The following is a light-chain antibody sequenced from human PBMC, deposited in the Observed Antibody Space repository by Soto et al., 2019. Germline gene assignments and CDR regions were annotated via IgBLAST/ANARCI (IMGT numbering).Light chain of an antibody. V-gene: IGKV4-1*01. J-gene: IGKJ1*01. CDR3: QQYYSTPT. Sequence: DIVLTQSPDSLAVSLGERATINCKSSQSVLYSSNNKNYLAWYQQKPGQPPKLLIYWASTRESGVPDRFSGSGSGTDFTRTISSLQAEDVAVYYCQQYYSTPTFGPGTKVEIK. CDR2: WAS. CDR1: QSVLYSSNNKNY.